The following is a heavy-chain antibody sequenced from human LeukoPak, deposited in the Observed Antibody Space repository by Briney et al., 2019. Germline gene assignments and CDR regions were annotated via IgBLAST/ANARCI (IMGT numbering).Heavy chain of an antibody. J-gene: IGHJ3*01. D-gene: IGHD3-10*01. CDR3: ARDLSGGSYFILTVGEAFHF. Sequence: GGSLRLSCATSGFTFSSYWLSWVRQAPGKGLEWVSGINWNGGCICYADSVKGRFTISRDNAKNSLYLQMNSLRVEDTAMYYCARDLSGGSYFILTVGEAFHFWGQGTMVTVSS. V-gene: IGHV3-20*04. CDR1: GFTFSSYW. CDR2: INWNGGCI.